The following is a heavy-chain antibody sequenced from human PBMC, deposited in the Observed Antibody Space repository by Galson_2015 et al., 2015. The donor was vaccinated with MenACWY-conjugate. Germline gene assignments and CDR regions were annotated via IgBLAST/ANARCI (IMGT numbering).Heavy chain of an antibody. CDR2: INHSGGST. V-gene: IGHV1-46*01. CDR3: ARGLPLLIVGATDVRESP. D-gene: IGHD1-26*01. Sequence: SVKVSCKASGYTFTSYYMNWVRQAPGQGLEWMGIINHSGGSTSYARKFQGRVTMTRDKSTSTVYMELSSLRSEDTAVYYCARGLPLLIVGATDVRESPWGQGTLVTVSS. CDR1: GYTFTSYY. J-gene: IGHJ5*02.